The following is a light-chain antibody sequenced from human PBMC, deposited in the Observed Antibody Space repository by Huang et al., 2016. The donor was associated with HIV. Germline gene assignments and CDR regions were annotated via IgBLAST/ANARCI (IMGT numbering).Light chain of an antibody. J-gene: IGKJ4*01. Sequence: DIVMTQSPLSLPVTPGESASIYCRSSQSLLDTNRHHSLNWYVQKPGQSPQLLIYLASNRASVIPDRFSGSGSGTDFTLKISRVEADDVGVYYCMQALETPLTFGGGTKVEIK. CDR1: QSLLDTNRHHS. CDR3: MQALETPLT. V-gene: IGKV2-28*01. CDR2: LAS.